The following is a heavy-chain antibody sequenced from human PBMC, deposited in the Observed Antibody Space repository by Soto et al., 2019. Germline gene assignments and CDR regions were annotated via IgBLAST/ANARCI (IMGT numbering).Heavy chain of an antibody. CDR1: GASVSSGSDF. D-gene: IGHD6-13*01. CDR2: MYYSGST. CDR3: ARATGYSSTWFHP. V-gene: IGHV4-61*01. J-gene: IGHJ5*02. Sequence: SETLSLTCVVSGASVSSGSDFWSWIRQPPGKGLEWLGYMYYSGSTKYSPSLKSRVTISADTSKNQFSLKLFSVTAADTARYYCARATGYSSTWFHPWGQGTPVTVSS.